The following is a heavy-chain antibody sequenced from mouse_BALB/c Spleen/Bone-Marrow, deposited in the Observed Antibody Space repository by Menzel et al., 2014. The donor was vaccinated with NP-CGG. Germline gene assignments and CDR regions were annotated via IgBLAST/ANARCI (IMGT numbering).Heavy chain of an antibody. CDR1: GYTFTDYY. V-gene: IGHV1-26*01. CDR2: INPNNGNT. CDR3: ARSRAMDY. Sequence: EVQRVESGPDLVKPGASVKMSCKASGYTFTDYYMKWVKQSHGQSLEWIGDINPNNGNTFYNQKFKGKATLTVDKSSTTAYMQLNSLTSEDSAVYYCARSRAMDYWGQGTSVTVSS. J-gene: IGHJ4*01.